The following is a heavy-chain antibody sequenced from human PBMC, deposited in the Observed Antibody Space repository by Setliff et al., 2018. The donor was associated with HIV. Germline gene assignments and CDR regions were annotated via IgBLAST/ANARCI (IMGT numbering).Heavy chain of an antibody. Sequence: ASVKVSCKASGYTFTSYGISWVRQAPGQGLEWMGWISAYNGNTNYAQKLQGRVTMTTDTSTSTAYMELRSLRSDDTAVYYCARDSAYDILTGYYSPDYWGQGTLVTVSS. V-gene: IGHV1-18*01. D-gene: IGHD3-9*01. CDR2: ISAYNGNT. CDR1: GYTFTSYG. J-gene: IGHJ4*02. CDR3: ARDSAYDILTGYYSPDY.